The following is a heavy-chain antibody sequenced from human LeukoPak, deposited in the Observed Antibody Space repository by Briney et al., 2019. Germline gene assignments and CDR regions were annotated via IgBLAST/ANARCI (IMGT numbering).Heavy chain of an antibody. J-gene: IGHJ6*03. CDR3: ERSGYDSSGYYEVYYYYYMDV. D-gene: IGHD3-22*01. V-gene: IGHV4-34*04. CDR2: INHIGST. Sequence: SETLSLTCAVYGGSFSGYYWSWIRQPPGKGLECIGEINHIGSTNNNPSLKSRATISVDTSNNQFSLKLSSVTAADTAVYYCERSGYDSSGYYEVYYYYYMDVWGKGTTVTISS. CDR1: GGSFSGYY.